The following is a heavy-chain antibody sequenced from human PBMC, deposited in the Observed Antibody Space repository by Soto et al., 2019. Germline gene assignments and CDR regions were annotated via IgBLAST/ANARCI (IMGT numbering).Heavy chain of an antibody. V-gene: IGHV4-39*01. Sequence: SETLSLTCTVSGGSISSSSYYWGWIRQPPGKWLEWIGSIYYSGSTYYNPSLKSRVTISVDTSKNQFSLKLSSVTAADTAVYYCARQTSTGYDFWSGYRGWVDYWGQGTLVTVYS. CDR1: GGSISSSSYY. CDR3: ARQTSTGYDFWSGYRGWVDY. J-gene: IGHJ4*02. CDR2: IYYSGST. D-gene: IGHD3-3*01.